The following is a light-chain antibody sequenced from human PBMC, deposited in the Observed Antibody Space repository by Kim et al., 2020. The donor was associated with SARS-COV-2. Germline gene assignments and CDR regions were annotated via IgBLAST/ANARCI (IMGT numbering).Light chain of an antibody. V-gene: IGLV7-43*01. CDR1: TGAVPSRNY. CDR2: GSS. Sequence: GGTVTLTCSSSTGAVPSRNYPNSYQQKPGHVPTALTYGSSNKLSGTPARLTGSLRGGKAALTLSGVAPEEEDGYACLLYYGGAQLVFGGGTQVTVL. J-gene: IGLJ7*01. CDR3: LLYYGGAQLV.